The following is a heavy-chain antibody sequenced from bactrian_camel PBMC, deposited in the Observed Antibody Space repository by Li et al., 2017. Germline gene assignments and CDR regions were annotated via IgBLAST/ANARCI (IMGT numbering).Heavy chain of an antibody. J-gene: IGHJ4*01. D-gene: IGHD6*01. CDR2: ICTGGGDT. V-gene: IGHV3S53*01. Sequence: HVQLVESGAGSVEAGGSVRLSCTASGYTDSVNVMGWWRQAAGKEREGVACICTGGGDTMYADAVKGRFTISHDKASNTVYLQMGNLQPEDTAMYQCMAERFSGLNVFMEYGGSWRGPGTQVTVS. CDR3: MAERFSGLNVFMEYGGSW. CDR1: GYTDSVNV.